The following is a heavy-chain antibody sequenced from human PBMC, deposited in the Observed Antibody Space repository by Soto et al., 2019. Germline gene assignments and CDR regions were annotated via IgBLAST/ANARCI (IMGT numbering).Heavy chain of an antibody. CDR1: GGSISSSSYY. J-gene: IGHJ5*02. CDR3: ARVPIDTYMIYWSDP. V-gene: IGHV4-39*07. D-gene: IGHD3-16*01. CDR2: IYYSGST. Sequence: PSETLSLTCTVSGGSISSSSYYWGWIRQPPGKGLEWIGSIYYSGSTYYNPSLKSRVTISVDTSKNQFSLKLTSVTAADTAVYYCARVPIDTYMIYWSDPWGQGTLVTVSS.